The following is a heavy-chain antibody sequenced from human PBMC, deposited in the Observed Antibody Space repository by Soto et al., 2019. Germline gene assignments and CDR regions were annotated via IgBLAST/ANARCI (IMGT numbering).Heavy chain of an antibody. Sequence: SGPTLVNPTPTLTLTCTFSGFSLSTSGVGVGWIRQPPGKALEWLALIYWDDDKRYSPSLKSRLTITKDTSKNQVVLTMTNMDPVDTATYYCAHSPFLWFGESRTYYYYYMDVWGKGTTVTVSS. CDR1: GFSLSTSGVG. CDR3: AHSPFLWFGESRTYYYYYMDV. J-gene: IGHJ6*03. V-gene: IGHV2-5*02. D-gene: IGHD3-10*01. CDR2: IYWDDDK.